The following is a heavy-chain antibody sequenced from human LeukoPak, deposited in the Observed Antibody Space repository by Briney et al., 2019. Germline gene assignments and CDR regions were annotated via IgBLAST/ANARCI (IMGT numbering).Heavy chain of an antibody. D-gene: IGHD2-2*01. CDR1: GYTVTGYY. Sequence: ASVKVSCKASGYTVTGYYMHWVRQAPGQGLEWMGWINPNSGGTNYAQNFQGRVTMTRDTSISTAYMELSRLRSDDTAVYFCAREGSDSTRLPIWGQGTLVTVSS. V-gene: IGHV1-2*02. CDR3: AREGSDSTRLPI. J-gene: IGHJ3*02. CDR2: INPNSGGT.